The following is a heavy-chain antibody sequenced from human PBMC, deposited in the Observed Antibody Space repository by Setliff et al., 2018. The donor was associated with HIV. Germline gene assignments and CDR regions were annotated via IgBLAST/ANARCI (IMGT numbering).Heavy chain of an antibody. CDR1: GYTFSDYG. D-gene: IGHD2-2*01. CDR3: ARDRPGMDCTTTSCYAPFDY. J-gene: IGHJ4*02. Sequence: ASVKVSCKASGYTFSDYGISWVRQAPGQGPEWVGWISAYTGNRNYTQELQGRVIMTTQRSTSTAYMELRSLRSDDTAVYYCARDRPGMDCTTTSCYAPFDYWGQGTLVTVSS. CDR2: ISAYTGNR. V-gene: IGHV1-18*01.